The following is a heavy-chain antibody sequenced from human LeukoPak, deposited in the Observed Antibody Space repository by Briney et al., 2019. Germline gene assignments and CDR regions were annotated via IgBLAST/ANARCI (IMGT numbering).Heavy chain of an antibody. J-gene: IGHJ5*02. CDR2: ISSSRSYI. Sequence: PGGSLRLSCAASGFTFSSHSMNWVRQAPGKGLQWVSSISSSRSYIYYADSVKGRFTISRDNAKNSLYLQMNSLRAEDTAVYYCARDAITMVRGVISPWGQGTLVTVSS. CDR1: GFTFSSHS. CDR3: ARDAITMVRGVISP. V-gene: IGHV3-21*01. D-gene: IGHD3-10*01.